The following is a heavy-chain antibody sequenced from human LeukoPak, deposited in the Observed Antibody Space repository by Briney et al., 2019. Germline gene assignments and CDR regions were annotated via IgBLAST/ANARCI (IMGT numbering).Heavy chain of an antibody. V-gene: IGHV4-59*01. CDR1: GVSTSSYY. J-gene: IGHJ4*02. D-gene: IGHD5-18*01. Sequence: SETLSLTCTVSGVSTSSYYWSWIRQPPGKGPEWIGHIYYSGSTNYNPSLKSRVTISIDTSKNQFSLRLSSVTAADTAVYYCARGAAGYSYGWGQGTLVTVSS. CDR3: ARGAAGYSYG. CDR2: IYYSGST.